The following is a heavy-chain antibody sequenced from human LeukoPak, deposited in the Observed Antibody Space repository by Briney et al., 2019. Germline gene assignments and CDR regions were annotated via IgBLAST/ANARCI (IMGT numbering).Heavy chain of an antibody. CDR1: GGSVSSGSNY. CDR2: IYYSGST. CDR3: AREWYYDILTGSPWFDP. V-gene: IGHV4-61*01. Sequence: SETLSLTCTVSGGSVSSGSNYWSWIRQPPGKGLEWFGYIYYSGSTNYNPSLKSRVTISVDTSKNQFSLKLSSVTAADTAVYYCAREWYYDILTGSPWFDPWGQGTLFTVSS. J-gene: IGHJ5*02. D-gene: IGHD3-9*01.